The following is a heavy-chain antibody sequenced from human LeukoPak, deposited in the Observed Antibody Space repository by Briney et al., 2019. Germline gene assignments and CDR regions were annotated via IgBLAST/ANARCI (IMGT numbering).Heavy chain of an antibody. Sequence: GGSLRLSCAASGFTFSSYWISWVRQAPGKGLEWVANIKQDGSEEYYVDSVKGRFTISRDNAKNSLYLQMNSLRAEDTAVYYCARESSGYSIDYWGQGTLVTVSS. J-gene: IGHJ4*02. D-gene: IGHD3-22*01. V-gene: IGHV3-7*01. CDR3: ARESSGYSIDY. CDR2: IKQDGSEE. CDR1: GFTFSSYW.